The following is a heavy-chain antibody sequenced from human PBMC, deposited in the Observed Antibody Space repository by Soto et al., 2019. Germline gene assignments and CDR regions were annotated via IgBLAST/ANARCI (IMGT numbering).Heavy chain of an antibody. CDR2: ISSSSSTI. CDR1: GFTFSSYS. V-gene: IGHV3-48*01. J-gene: IGHJ5*02. Sequence: EVQLVESGGGLVQPGGSLRLSCAASGFTFSSYSMNWVRQAPGKGLEWVSYISSSSSTIYYADSVKGRFTISRNNAKNSLYLQMNGLRAQDTAVYYCASGESSSWDHPYNGFDPWGQGTLVTVSS. CDR3: ASGESSSWDHPYNGFDP. D-gene: IGHD6-13*01.